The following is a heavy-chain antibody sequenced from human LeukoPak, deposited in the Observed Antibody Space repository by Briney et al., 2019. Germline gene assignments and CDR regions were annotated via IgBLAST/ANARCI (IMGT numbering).Heavy chain of an antibody. J-gene: IGHJ6*02. Sequence: GGSLRLSCAASRFTFTSYVMSWVRQAPGKGLECVSAISAGGRSTYYADSVKGRFTISREDSKNTLYLQMNSLRAEDTAIYYCARVSGRIQTWPQPFGDGMDVWGQGTTVTVSS. CDR1: RFTFTSYV. CDR2: ISAGGRST. CDR3: ARVSGRIQTWPQPFGDGMDV. V-gene: IGHV3-23*01. D-gene: IGHD3-10*01.